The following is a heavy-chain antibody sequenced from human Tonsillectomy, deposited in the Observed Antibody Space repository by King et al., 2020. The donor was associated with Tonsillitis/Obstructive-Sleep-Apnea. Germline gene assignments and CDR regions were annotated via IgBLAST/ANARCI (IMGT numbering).Heavy chain of an antibody. V-gene: IGHV4-59*01. CDR2: IYYSGST. Sequence: VQLQESGPGLVKPSETLSLTCTVSGGSISSYYWSWIRQPPGKGLEWIGYIYYSGSTNYNPSLKSRVTISVDTCKNQFSLKLSSVTAADTAVYYCAREVVPAALDYWGQGTLVTVSS. D-gene: IGHD2-2*01. CDR1: GGSISSYY. J-gene: IGHJ4*02. CDR3: AREVVPAALDY.